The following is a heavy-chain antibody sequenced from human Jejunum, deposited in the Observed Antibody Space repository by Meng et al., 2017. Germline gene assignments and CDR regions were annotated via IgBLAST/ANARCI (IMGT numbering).Heavy chain of an antibody. J-gene: IGHJ4*02. CDR3: ARLKGNYGD. Sequence: EVQVVGCGGSLVQPGGSLRLSCAATGFTFSDHYMDWVRQAPGKGLEWAGRSTNKANSYITEYAASVKGRFTISRDDSKDSLYLQMNSLKTEDTAVYYCARLKGNYGDWGQGTLVTVSS. D-gene: IGHD4-17*01. CDR2: STNKANSYIT. CDR1: GFTFSDHY. V-gene: IGHV3-72*01.